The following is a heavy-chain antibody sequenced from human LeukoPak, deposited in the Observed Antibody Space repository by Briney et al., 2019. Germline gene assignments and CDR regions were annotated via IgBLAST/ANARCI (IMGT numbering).Heavy chain of an antibody. D-gene: IGHD3-22*01. V-gene: IGHV4-59*07. Sequence: SDPLSLMCTVSGGSKSSHYWLGLRHPRGKALEGLGYIYYTGYTNYNPSRKSRVTISVGTSKKQFSLNLNSVTAADTAVYYCAPPPYYYETNGYSVAWGQGTLVTVSS. J-gene: IGHJ5*02. CDR3: APPPYYYETNGYSVA. CDR1: GGSKSSHY. CDR2: IYYTGYT.